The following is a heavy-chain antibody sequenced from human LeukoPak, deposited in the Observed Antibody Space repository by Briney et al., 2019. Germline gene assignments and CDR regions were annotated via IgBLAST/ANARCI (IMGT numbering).Heavy chain of an antibody. CDR1: GFSLSGSA. J-gene: IGHJ3*02. Sequence: GGSLRLSCAASGFSLSGSAVHWVRQAPGKGLEWVGRIRSKLNKYATAYGESVKGRVTVSRDDSENTAFLQMNSLKSEDTAVYYCARHDYGRIAFDIWGRGTVVTVSS. CDR2: IRSKLNKYAT. CDR3: ARHDYGRIAFDI. D-gene: IGHD4-17*01. V-gene: IGHV3-73*01.